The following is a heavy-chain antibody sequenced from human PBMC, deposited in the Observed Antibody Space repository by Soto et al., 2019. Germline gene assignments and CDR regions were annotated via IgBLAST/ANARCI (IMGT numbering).Heavy chain of an antibody. V-gene: IGHV1-69*13. CDR3: ARDGGPRHYYYGMHV. CDR1: GGTFSSYA. D-gene: IGHD3-3*01. J-gene: IGHJ6*02. CDR2: IIPIFGTA. Sequence: SVKVSCKASGGTFSSYAISWVRQAPGQGLEWMGGIIPIFGTANYAQKFQGRVTITADESTSTAYMELSSLRSEDTAVYYCARDGGPRHYYYGMHVCGQGTTVTVSS.